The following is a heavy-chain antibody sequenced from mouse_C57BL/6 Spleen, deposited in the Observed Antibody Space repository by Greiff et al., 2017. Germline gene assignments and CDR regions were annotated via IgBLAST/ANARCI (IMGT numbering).Heavy chain of an antibody. CDR3: ARSRDGYYYFDD. CDR1: GYTFTSYG. Sequence: VQLQESGAELARPGASVKLSCKASGYTFTSYGISWVKQRTGQGLEWIGEIYPRSGNTYYNEKFKGKATLTADKSSSTAYMELRSLTSEDSAVYFCARSRDGYYYFDDWGQGTTLTVSS. J-gene: IGHJ2*01. CDR2: IYPRSGNT. D-gene: IGHD2-3*01. V-gene: IGHV1-81*01.